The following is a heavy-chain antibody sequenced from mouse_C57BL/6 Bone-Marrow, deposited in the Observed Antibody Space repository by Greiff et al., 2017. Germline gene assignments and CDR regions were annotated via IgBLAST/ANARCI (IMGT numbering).Heavy chain of an antibody. CDR3: ARGGLRRGRYFDY. J-gene: IGHJ2*01. CDR2: IFPRSGNT. Sequence: VQLQQSGAELARPGASVKLSCKASGYTFTSYGISWVKQRTGQGLEWIGEIFPRSGNTYYNEKFKGKATLTADKSSSTAYMELRSLTSEDSAVYFCARGGLRRGRYFDYWGQGTTLTVSS. CDR1: GYTFTSYG. D-gene: IGHD2-4*01. V-gene: IGHV1-81*01.